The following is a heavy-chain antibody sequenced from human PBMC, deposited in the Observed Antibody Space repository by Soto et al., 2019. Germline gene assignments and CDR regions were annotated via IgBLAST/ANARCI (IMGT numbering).Heavy chain of an antibody. V-gene: IGHV4-34*01. D-gene: IGHD3-3*01. CDR2: INHSGST. Sequence: SETLSLTCAVYGGSFSGYYWSWIRQPPGKGLEWIGEINHSGSTNYDPSLKSRVTISVDTSKNQFSLKLSSVTAADTAVYYCARGQTVYYDFWSGYYTGNYFDYWGQGTLVT. J-gene: IGHJ4*02. CDR3: ARGQTVYYDFWSGYYTGNYFDY. CDR1: GGSFSGYY.